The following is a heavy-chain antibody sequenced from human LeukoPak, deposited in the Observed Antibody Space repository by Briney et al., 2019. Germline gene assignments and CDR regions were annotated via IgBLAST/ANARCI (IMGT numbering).Heavy chain of an antibody. CDR3: ARSPPYNSGWYAY. J-gene: IGHJ4*02. D-gene: IGHD6-19*01. V-gene: IGHV3-74*01. CDR2: INSDGSST. Sequence: GGSLRLSCAASGFTFSSYWMHWVRQAPGQGLVWVSRINSDGSSTTYADSVKGRLTISRDNARNTMYLQMNSLRGEDTAVYYCARSPPYNSGWYAYWGQGALVTVSS. CDR1: GFTFSSYW.